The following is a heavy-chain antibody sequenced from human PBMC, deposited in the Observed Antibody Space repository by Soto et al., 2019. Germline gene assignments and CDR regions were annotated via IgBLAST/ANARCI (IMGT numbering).Heavy chain of an antibody. Sequence: GGSLRLSCSASGFTFLSYAMHWVRQAPGKGLEYVSAIGSNGGSTHYADSVKGRFTISRDNSKNTLYLQMSSLRAEDTAMYYCVKDQDWSYASNDAFDIWGQGTMVTVSS. CDR2: IGSNGGST. J-gene: IGHJ3*02. V-gene: IGHV3-64D*06. CDR1: GFTFLSYA. CDR3: VKDQDWSYASNDAFDI. D-gene: IGHD1-7*01.